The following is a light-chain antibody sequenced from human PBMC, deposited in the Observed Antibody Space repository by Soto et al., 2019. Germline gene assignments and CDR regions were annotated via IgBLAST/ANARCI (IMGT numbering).Light chain of an antibody. CDR2: EVS. V-gene: IGLV2-8*01. Sequence: LTQPPSASGSPGQSVTISCTGTSSDVGGYNYVSWHQQHPGKAPKLMIYEVSKRPSGVPDRFSGSKSGNTASLTVSGLQAEDEADYYCTSYSGSDNYVFGTGTKVTVL. CDR1: SSDVGGYNY. J-gene: IGLJ1*01. CDR3: TSYSGSDNYV.